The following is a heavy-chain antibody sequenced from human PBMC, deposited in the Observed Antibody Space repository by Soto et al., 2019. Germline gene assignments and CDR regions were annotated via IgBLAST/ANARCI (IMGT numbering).Heavy chain of an antibody. CDR3: ARVGIAARFSQPKKYYFDY. CDR2: IKQDGSEK. V-gene: IGHV3-7*03. J-gene: IGHJ4*02. Sequence: LRLSCAASGFTFSSYWMSWVRQAPGKGLEWVANIKQDGSEKYYVDSVKGRFTISRDNAKNSLYLQMNSLRAEDTAVYYRARVGIAARFSQPKKYYFDYWGQGTLVTVSS. CDR1: GFTFSSYW. D-gene: IGHD6-6*01.